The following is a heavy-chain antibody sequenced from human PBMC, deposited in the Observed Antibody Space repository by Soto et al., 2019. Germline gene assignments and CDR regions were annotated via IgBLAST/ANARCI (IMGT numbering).Heavy chain of an antibody. V-gene: IGHV3-74*01. D-gene: IGHD2-21*01. CDR3: ARGGAYCGGDCRDYYYYYYMDV. CDR2: INSDGSST. CDR1: GFTFSSYW. Sequence: EVQLVESGGGLVQPGGSLRLSCAASGFTFSSYWMHWVRQAPGKGLVWVSRINSDGSSTSYADSVKGRFTTSRDNAKNTLYLQMNSLRAEDTAVYYCARGGAYCGGDCRDYYYYYYMDVWGKGTTVTVSS. J-gene: IGHJ6*03.